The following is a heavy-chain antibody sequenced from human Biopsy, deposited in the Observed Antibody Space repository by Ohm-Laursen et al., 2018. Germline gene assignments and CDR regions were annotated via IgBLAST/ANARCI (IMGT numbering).Heavy chain of an antibody. CDR3: ARDRFPHVTIFGLVTLEY. CDR2: IIPTFDTP. Sequence: SSVKVSCKASGGTFSSYVISWVRQAPGQGLEWMGRIIPTFDTPTYAPDFQGRVTFTADKSTGTAHLDLRSLRSDDTAVYYCARDRFPHVTIFGLVTLEYWGQGTLVTVSS. V-gene: IGHV1-69*06. D-gene: IGHD3-3*01. J-gene: IGHJ4*02. CDR1: GGTFSSYV.